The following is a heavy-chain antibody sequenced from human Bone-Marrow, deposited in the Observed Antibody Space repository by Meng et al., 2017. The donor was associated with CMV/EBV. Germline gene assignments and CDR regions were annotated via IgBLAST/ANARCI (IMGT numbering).Heavy chain of an antibody. V-gene: IGHV1-18*01. Sequence: ASVKVSCKASGYTFRNYGITWVRQAPGQGLEWMGWINTSKGNTNNAQRFQGRVTMTTDTSTSTAYMELSSLRSEDTAVYYCARDLYDYESSGYFDHWGLGRLVTVSS. J-gene: IGHJ4*01. CDR2: INTSKGNT. CDR1: GYTFRNYG. CDR3: ARDLYDYESSGYFDH. D-gene: IGHD3-22*01.